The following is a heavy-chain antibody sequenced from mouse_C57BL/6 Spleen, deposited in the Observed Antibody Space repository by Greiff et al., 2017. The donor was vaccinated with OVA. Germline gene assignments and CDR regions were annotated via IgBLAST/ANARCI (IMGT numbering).Heavy chain of an antibody. J-gene: IGHJ3*01. Sequence: VQLQQSVAELVRPGASVKLSCTASGFTIKNTYMHWVKQRPEQGLEWIGRIDPANGNTKYAPKFQGKATITADTSSNTAYLQLSSLTSEDTAIYYCARGYYGSSFFAYWGQGTLVTVSA. V-gene: IGHV14-3*01. CDR2: IDPANGNT. CDR1: GFTIKNTY. D-gene: IGHD1-1*01. CDR3: ARGYYGSSFFAY.